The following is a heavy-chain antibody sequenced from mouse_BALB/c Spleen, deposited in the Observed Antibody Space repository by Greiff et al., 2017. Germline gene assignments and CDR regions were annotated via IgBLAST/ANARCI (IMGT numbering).Heavy chain of an antibody. CDR2: ISTYYGNT. V-gene: IGHV1-67*01. D-gene: IGHD1-1*01. J-gene: IGHJ4*01. CDR3: ARNHYYCSSGYAMDY. Sequence: QVQLQQSGPELVRPGVSVKISCKGSGYTFTDYAMHWVKQSHAKSLEWIGVISTYYGNTNYNQKFKGKATMTVDKSSSTAYMELARLTSEDSAIYYCARNHYYCSSGYAMDYWGQGTSVTVSS. CDR1: GYTFTDYA.